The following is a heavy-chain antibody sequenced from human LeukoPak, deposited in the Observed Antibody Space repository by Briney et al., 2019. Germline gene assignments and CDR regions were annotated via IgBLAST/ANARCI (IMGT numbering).Heavy chain of an antibody. D-gene: IGHD5-18*01. CDR3: ARVWGYSYGYFDY. V-gene: IGHV1-2*02. CDR1: GYTFTGYY. J-gene: IGHJ4*02. Sequence: ASVKVSCKDSGYTFTGYYMHRVRQAPGQGLEWMGWINPNSGGTNYAQKFQGRVTMTRDTSISTAYMELSRLRSDDTAVYYCARVWGYSYGYFDYWGQGTLVSVSS. CDR2: INPNSGGT.